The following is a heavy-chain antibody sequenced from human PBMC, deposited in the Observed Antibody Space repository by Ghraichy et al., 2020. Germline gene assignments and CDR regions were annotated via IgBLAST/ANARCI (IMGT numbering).Heavy chain of an antibody. Sequence: GGSLRLSCAASGFTFSSYAMSWVRQAPGKGLEWVSVVTNSGGSTYYADSVKGRFTISRDNSKNTLYLQMNSLRAEDTAVYYCAKGGVTTATTGDYYYMDVWGKGTTVTVSS. CDR3: AKGGVTTATTGDYYYMDV. D-gene: IGHD4-11*01. J-gene: IGHJ6*03. CDR2: VTNSGGST. CDR1: GFTFSSYA. V-gene: IGHV3-23*01.